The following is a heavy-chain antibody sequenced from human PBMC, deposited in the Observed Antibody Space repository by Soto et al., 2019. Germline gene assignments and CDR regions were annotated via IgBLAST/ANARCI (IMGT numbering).Heavy chain of an antibody. D-gene: IGHD4-4*01. Sequence: GGSLRLSCAASGFTFSSYGMPWARQAPGKGLEWVAVISYDGSNKYYADSVKGRFTISRDNSKNTLYLQMNSLRAEDTAVYYCAKEVRLYSNYGGGYYYYYGMDVWGQGTTVTSP. J-gene: IGHJ6*02. CDR3: AKEVRLYSNYGGGYYYYYGMDV. V-gene: IGHV3-30*18. CDR2: ISYDGSNK. CDR1: GFTFSSYG.